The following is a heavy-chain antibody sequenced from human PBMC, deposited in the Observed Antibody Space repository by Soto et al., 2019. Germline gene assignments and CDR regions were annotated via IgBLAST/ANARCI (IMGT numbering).Heavy chain of an antibody. CDR2: VYYSDSI. J-gene: IGHJ4*02. V-gene: IGHV4-59*12. Sequence: PSETLSLTCAVYGGSFSSYYWSWIRQAPGKGLENLGYVYYSDSINYNPSFKSRVTISLDKSNNQFSLNLKSVTAADTAVYYCATLPPRIVVVVLPIPSWGQGTLVTVSS. D-gene: IGHD2-15*01. CDR3: ATLPPRIVVVVLPIPS. CDR1: GGSFSSYY.